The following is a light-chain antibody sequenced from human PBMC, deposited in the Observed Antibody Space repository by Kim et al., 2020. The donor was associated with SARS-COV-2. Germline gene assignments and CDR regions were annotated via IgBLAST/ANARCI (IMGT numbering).Light chain of an antibody. J-gene: IGLJ2*01. CDR2: GVS. CDR3: SSYTTSTSVV. CDR1: RRDVVGYTY. V-gene: IGLV2-14*03. Sequence: GQSITLPCTGTRRDVVGYTYVSWYQQPPGKAPKLMIYGVSNRPSGVSNRFSGSKSGNTASLTISGLQAEDEADYYCSSYTTSTSVVFGGGTQLTVL.